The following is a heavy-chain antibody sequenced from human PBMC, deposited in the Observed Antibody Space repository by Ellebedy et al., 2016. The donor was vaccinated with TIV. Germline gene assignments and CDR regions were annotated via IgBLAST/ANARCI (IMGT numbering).Heavy chain of an antibody. CDR3: GRNSHFDWSFYIDY. Sequence: GGSLRLSCAASGFTFSNYAMHWVRQAPGKGLEWVALISYDGTYKHHADSVKGRFTVSRDNSKNTLYLQMNPLRGDDTAVYYCGRNSHFDWSFYIDYWGQGTLVTVSS. V-gene: IGHV3-30*12. CDR2: ISYDGTYK. J-gene: IGHJ4*02. D-gene: IGHD3-9*01. CDR1: GFTFSNYA.